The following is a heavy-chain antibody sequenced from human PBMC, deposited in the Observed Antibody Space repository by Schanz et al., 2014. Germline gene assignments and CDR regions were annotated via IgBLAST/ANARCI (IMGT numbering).Heavy chain of an antibody. CDR2: ISYDGSNK. CDR3: VRDLGGDQTDY. Sequence: QAQVVESGGGVVQPGRSLRLSCAASGFTFNFYGIHWVRQAPGKGLEWVTVISYDGSNKYYADSVKGRFTISRDNSKNTLYLQVNSLRAEDTAVYYCVRDLGGDQTDYWGQGTLVTVSS. D-gene: IGHD4-17*01. J-gene: IGHJ4*02. CDR1: GFTFNFYG. V-gene: IGHV3-30*03.